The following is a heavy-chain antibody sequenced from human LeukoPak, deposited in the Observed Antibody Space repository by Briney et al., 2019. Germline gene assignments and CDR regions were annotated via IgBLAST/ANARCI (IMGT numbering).Heavy chain of an antibody. CDR2: IYYTGT. CDR1: GGSVSDYY. V-gene: IGHV4-59*02. CDR3: ARTHFDSLGWFDP. J-gene: IGHJ5*02. Sequence: SETPSLTCTVSGGSVSDYYWSWIRQSPGKGLEWIGYIYYTGTSYNPSLKSRVTISADTSKNQFSLNLSSVTAADTALYFCARTHFDSLGWFDPWGQGIQVIVSS. D-gene: IGHD3-9*01.